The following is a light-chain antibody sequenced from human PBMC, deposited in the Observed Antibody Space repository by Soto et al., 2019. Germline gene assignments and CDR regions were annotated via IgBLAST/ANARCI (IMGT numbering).Light chain of an antibody. V-gene: IGKV1-5*01. Sequence: DIQMTQSPSTLSATVGDRVTITRRASQSISSWLAWYQQKPGRAPKILIYDSSSLESGVPSRFSGSGSGTECRLTISTMQPDDFATYYCQQYDSFSVTFGQGTRLEIK. CDR2: DSS. J-gene: IGKJ5*01. CDR3: QQYDSFSVT. CDR1: QSISSW.